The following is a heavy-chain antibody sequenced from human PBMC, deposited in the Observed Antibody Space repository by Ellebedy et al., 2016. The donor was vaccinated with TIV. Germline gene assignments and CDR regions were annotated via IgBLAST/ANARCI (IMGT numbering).Heavy chain of an antibody. CDR2: TSYSGST. CDR3: ARVVWQQPVSYAFHI. J-gene: IGHJ3*02. Sequence: MPSEPLSLTCTVPGGSISTYYWSWIRKPPGKGLEWIGYTSYSGSTNYNPSLKSRVTISVDTSKNQFSLRLSSVTAADTGVYYCARVVWQQPVSYAFHIWGQGTMVTVSS. D-gene: IGHD6-13*01. CDR1: GGSISTYY. V-gene: IGHV4-59*01.